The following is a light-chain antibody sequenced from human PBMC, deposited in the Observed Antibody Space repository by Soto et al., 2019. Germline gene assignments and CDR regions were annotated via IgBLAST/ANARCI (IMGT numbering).Light chain of an antibody. Sequence: DIQMTQAPSTLSASVGNRVTFTCRASQSISGRLAWYQQKPGRAPKLLIFDASSVGSGVPSRFSGSGSGREFTLTISSLQPDDLATCYCQQYNDYSPYSFGQGTKLDI. J-gene: IGKJ2*03. V-gene: IGKV1-5*01. CDR1: QSISGR. CDR3: QQYNDYSPYS. CDR2: DAS.